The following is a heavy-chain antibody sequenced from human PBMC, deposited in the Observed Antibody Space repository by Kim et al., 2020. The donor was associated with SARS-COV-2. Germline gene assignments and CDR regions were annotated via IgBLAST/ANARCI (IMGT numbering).Heavy chain of an antibody. CDR3: ARGLGLNSSGESIRSYYFDY. CDR1: GGSFSGYY. D-gene: IGHD6-19*01. Sequence: SETLSLTCAVYGGSFSGYYWSWIRQPPGKGLEWIGEINHSGSTNYNPSLKSRVTISVDTSKNQFSLKLSSVTAADTAVYYCARGLGLNSSGESIRSYYFDYWGQGTLVTVSS. V-gene: IGHV4-34*01. J-gene: IGHJ4*02. CDR2: INHSGST.